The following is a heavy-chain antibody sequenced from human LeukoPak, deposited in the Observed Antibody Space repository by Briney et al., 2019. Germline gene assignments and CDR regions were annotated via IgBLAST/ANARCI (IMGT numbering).Heavy chain of an antibody. CDR1: GFIYRSCA. J-gene: IGHJ4*02. V-gene: IGHV3-30*18. CDR3: AKLDSSGWSRPFDY. D-gene: IGHD6-19*01. Sequence: GGSLRLSCGASGFIYRSCAMHWVRRSTGRAVECVAVMSHDGSNKLYGDSVKGRFTISRDNSKNTLYLQMNSLRAEDTAVYYCAKLDSSGWSRPFDYWGQGTLVTVSS. CDR2: MSHDGSNK.